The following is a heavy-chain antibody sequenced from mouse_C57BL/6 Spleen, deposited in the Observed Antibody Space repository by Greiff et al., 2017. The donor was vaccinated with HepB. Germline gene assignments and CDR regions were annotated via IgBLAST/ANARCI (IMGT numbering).Heavy chain of an antibody. D-gene: IGHD3-3*01. CDR1: GYTFTDYY. CDR3: ARPGRYAMDY. Sequence: EVMLQQSGPELVKPGASVKISCKASGYTFTDYYMNWVKQSHGKSLEWIGDINPNNGGTSYNQKFKGKATLTVDKSSSTAYMELRSLTSEDSAVYYCARPGRYAMDYWGQGTSVTVSS. J-gene: IGHJ4*01. CDR2: INPNNGGT. V-gene: IGHV1-26*01.